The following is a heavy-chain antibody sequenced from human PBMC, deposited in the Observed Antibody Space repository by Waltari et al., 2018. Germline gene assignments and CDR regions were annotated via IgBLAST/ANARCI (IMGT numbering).Heavy chain of an antibody. V-gene: IGHV3-9*01. D-gene: IGHD3-3*01. J-gene: IGHJ6*02. Sequence: EVQLVESGGGLVQPGRSLRLSCAASGFTFDDYAMHWVRQAPGKGLEWVSGISWNSGNIGYADSVKGRFTISRDNAKNSLYLQMNSLRAEDTALYYCAKDMQPFLEWLLSGPYYYYGMDVWGQGTTVTVSS. CDR1: GFTFDDYA. CDR3: AKDMQPFLEWLLSGPYYYYGMDV. CDR2: ISWNSGNI.